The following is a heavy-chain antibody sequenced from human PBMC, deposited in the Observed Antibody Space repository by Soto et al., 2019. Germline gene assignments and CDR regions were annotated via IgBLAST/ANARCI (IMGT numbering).Heavy chain of an antibody. Sequence: QVQLVQSGAEVKKPGASVKVSCKASGYTFTSYYIHCVRQAPGQGLEWMGVINPSGGRTSYAQKFRGRVAMTRETSTSTVYMELSSLRSEDTAVYYCARVRGGELYAGMDVWGQGTTVTVSS. CDR1: GYTFTSYY. V-gene: IGHV1-46*01. J-gene: IGHJ6*02. D-gene: IGHD2-8*01. CDR3: ARVRGGELYAGMDV. CDR2: INPSGGRT.